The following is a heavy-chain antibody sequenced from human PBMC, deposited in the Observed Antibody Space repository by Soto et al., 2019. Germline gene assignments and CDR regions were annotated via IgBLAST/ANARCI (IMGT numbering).Heavy chain of an antibody. CDR1: GGTFSSYA. CDR3: AGGGVRGVTQYYYYGMDV. CDR2: IIPIFGTA. J-gene: IGHJ6*02. V-gene: IGHV1-69*13. D-gene: IGHD3-10*01. Sequence: GASVKVSRKASGGTFSSYAISWVRQAPGQGLEWMGGIIPIFGTANYAQKFQGRVTITADESTSTAYMELSSLIAEATAVYYCAGGGVRGVTQYYYYGMDVWGQGTTVTVSS.